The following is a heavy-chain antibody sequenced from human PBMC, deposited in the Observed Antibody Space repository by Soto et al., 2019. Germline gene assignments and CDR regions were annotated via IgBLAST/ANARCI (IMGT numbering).Heavy chain of an antibody. Sequence: SQTLSLTCAISGDSVSSNSAAWNWIRQSPSRGLEWLGRTYYRSKWYNDYAVSVKSRITINPDTSKNQFSLQLNSVTPEDTAVYYCARGGSYDFWSGYSNFDYWGQGTLVTVSS. CDR3: ARGGSYDFWSGYSNFDY. CDR1: GDSVSSNSAA. CDR2: TYYRSKWYN. V-gene: IGHV6-1*01. J-gene: IGHJ4*02. D-gene: IGHD3-3*01.